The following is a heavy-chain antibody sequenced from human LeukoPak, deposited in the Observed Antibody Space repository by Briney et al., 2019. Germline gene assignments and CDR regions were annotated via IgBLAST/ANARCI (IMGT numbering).Heavy chain of an antibody. J-gene: IGHJ4*02. V-gene: IGHV3-23*01. CDR2: ISGSGGST. CDR3: AKDRDIVVVVAATPYDY. Sequence: GGSLRLSCAASGFTFSSYAMSWVRQAPGKGLEWVSAISGSGGSTYYAGSVKGRFTISRDNSKNTLYLQMNSLRAEDTAVYYCAKDRDIVVVVAATPYDYWGQGTLVTVSS. D-gene: IGHD2-15*01. CDR1: GFTFSSYA.